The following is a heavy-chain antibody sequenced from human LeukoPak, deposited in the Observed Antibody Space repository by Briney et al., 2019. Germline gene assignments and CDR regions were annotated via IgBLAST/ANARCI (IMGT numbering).Heavy chain of an antibody. CDR3: ARDALIVVVPVPPLGDDDPMMLFDI. D-gene: IGHD2-2*01. V-gene: IGHV1-2*02. CDR1: GYTFTGYY. Sequence: GASVKVSCKASGYTFTGYYMHWVRQAPGQGLEWMGWINPNSGGTNYAQKFQGRVTMTRDTSISTAYMELSRLRSDDTAVYYCARDALIVVVPVPPLGDDDPMMLFDIWGQGTMVTVSS. CDR2: INPNSGGT. J-gene: IGHJ3*02.